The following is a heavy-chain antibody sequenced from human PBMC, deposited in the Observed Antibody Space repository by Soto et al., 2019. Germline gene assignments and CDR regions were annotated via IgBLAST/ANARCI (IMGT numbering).Heavy chain of an antibody. CDR1: GGSVSSRSYF. J-gene: IGHJ4*02. V-gene: IGHV4-39*01. D-gene: IGHD6-13*01. CDR2: IYHSGST. CDR3: ARQPLRYSSSWYDGEFEY. Sequence: TETLSRTCTVSGGSVSSRSYFWVCMRQAPGNGLEWIGSIYHSGSTYYNPSLKSRLTISVDTSKNQFSLKVNSVTAADTGVYYCARQPLRYSSSWYDGEFEYWGQGILVTVSS.